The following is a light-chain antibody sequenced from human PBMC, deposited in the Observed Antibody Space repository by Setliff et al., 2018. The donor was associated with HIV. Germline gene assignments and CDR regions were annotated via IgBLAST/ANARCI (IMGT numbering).Light chain of an antibody. CDR3: AAWDDSLSVFV. V-gene: IGLV1-51*01. CDR1: SSNIGNNY. J-gene: IGLJ1*01. Sequence: SVLTQPPSVSAAPGQKVTISCSGSSSNIGNNYVSWYQQLPGTAPKLLIYDNNKRPSGIPDRFSGSKSGTSATLGITGLQTGDEADYYCAAWDDSLSVFVFGTGTKVTVL. CDR2: DNN.